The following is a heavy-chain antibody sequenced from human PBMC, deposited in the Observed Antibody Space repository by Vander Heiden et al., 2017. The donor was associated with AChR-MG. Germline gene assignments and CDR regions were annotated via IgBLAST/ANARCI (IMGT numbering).Heavy chain of an antibody. CDR1: GFTFSSYG. CDR3: AKVGIVVPAAIYYYGMDV. D-gene: IGHD2-2*01. J-gene: IGHJ6*02. Sequence: QVQLGESGGGVVQPGGSLRLPCAASGFTFSSYGVHGVGQAPGKRLEWGAFIRYEGRNKYYADSVKGRFTISRDNSKNTLYLQMNSLRAEDTAVYYCAKVGIVVPAAIYYYGMDVWGQGTTVTVSS. CDR2: IRYEGRNK. V-gene: IGHV3-30*02.